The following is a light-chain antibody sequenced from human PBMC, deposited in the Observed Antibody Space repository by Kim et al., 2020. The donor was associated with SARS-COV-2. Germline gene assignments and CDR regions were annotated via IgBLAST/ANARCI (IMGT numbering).Light chain of an antibody. CDR3: ETWDSKTWV. V-gene: IGLV4-60*03. CDR1: SGHINYI. CDR2: IEGSGNH. Sequence: QPVLTQSSSASASLGSSVKLTCTLSSGHINYIIAWHQQQSGKAPRYLMRIEGSGNHNKGSGIPDRFSGSSSGADRYLTISNLQSEDEADYYCETWDSKTWVFGGGTQLTVL. J-gene: IGLJ3*02.